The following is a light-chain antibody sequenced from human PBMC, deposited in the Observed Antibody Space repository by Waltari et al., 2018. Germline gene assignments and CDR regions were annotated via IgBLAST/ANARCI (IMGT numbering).Light chain of an antibody. Sequence: QSALTQPASVSGSPGQSITISCTGPSGDVGGDNSLSLFQQHPGKVPNLIISDVSNRPSGVSDRFSGSKSGNTASLTISGLQAEDEASYYCASYTNSDSEVFGGGTKVTVL. J-gene: IGLJ3*02. CDR3: ASYTNSDSEV. V-gene: IGLV2-14*01. CDR2: DVS. CDR1: SGDVGGDNS.